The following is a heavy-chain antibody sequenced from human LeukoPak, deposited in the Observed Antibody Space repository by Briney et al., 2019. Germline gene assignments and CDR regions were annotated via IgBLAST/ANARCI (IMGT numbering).Heavy chain of an antibody. CDR2: IYYSGST. D-gene: IGHD2-21*01. CDR3: ARGVMGYGMDV. V-gene: IGHV4-59*01. J-gene: IGHJ6*02. CDR1: GGPISSYY. Sequence: SETLSLTCTVSGGPISSYYWSWIRQPPGKGLEWIGYIYYSGSTNYNPSLKSRVTISVDTSKNQFSLKLSSVTAADTAVYYCARGVMGYGMDVWGQGTTVTVSS.